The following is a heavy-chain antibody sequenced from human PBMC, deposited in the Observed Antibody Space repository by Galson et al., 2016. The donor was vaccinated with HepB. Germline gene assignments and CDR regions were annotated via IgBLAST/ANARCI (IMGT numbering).Heavy chain of an antibody. CDR1: GGTFSTYT. CDR2: IIPILDIA. D-gene: IGHD6-19*01. V-gene: IGHV1-69*02. Sequence: SVKVSCKASGGTFSTYTISWVRQAPGQGLEWMGRIIPILDIADYAQKFQGRITLSADKSTSTAYMELSSLSSEDTAVYYCASDRLTVAGLDYWGQGTLVTVSS. J-gene: IGHJ4*02. CDR3: ASDRLTVAGLDY.